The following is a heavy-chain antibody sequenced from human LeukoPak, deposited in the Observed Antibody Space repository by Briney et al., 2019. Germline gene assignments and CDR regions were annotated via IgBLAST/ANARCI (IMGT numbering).Heavy chain of an antibody. J-gene: IGHJ6*03. D-gene: IGHD6-19*01. CDR1: GFTFSGYS. CDR2: ISSSSSTI. Sequence: GGSLRLSCAASGFTFSGYSMNWVRQAPGKGLEWVSYISSSSSTIYYADSVKGRFTISRDNAKNSLYLQMNSLRAEDTAVYYCAKQALIAVAGYYYYYYYMDVWGKGTTVTVSS. V-gene: IGHV3-48*01. CDR3: AKQALIAVAGYYYYYYYMDV.